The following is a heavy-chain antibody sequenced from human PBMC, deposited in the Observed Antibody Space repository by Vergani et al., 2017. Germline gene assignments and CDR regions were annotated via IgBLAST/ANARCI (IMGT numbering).Heavy chain of an antibody. CDR1: GYTFTSYG. CDR3: ARSNEFYYYYYGMDV. J-gene: IGHJ6*02. D-gene: IGHD4-11*01. CDR2: ISAYSGGT. Sequence: QVQLVQSGAEVKKPGASVKVSCKASGYTFTSYGISWVRQAPGQGLEWMGWISAYSGGTNYAQKFQGRVTMTRDTSISTAYMELSRLRSDDTAVYYCARSNEFYYYYYGMDVWGQGTTVTVSS. V-gene: IGHV1-18*04.